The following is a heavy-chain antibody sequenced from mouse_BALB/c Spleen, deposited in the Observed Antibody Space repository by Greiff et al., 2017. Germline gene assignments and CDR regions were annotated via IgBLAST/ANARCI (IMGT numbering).Heavy chain of an antibody. D-gene: IGHD1-2*01. V-gene: IGHV1S126*01. J-gene: IGHJ3*01. CDR2: IDPSDSET. CDR1: GYSFTSYW. CDR3: ARRATATWFAY. Sequence: VQLQQSGPQLVRPGASVKISCKASGYSFTSYWMHWVKQRPGQGLEWIGMIDPSDSETRLNQKFKDKATLTVDKSSSTAYMQLSSPTSEDSAVYYCARRATATWFAYWGRGALVTVSA.